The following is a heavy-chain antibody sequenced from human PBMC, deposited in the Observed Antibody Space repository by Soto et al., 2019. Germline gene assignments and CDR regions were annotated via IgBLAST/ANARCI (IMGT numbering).Heavy chain of an antibody. D-gene: IGHD6-19*01. CDR1: GFTFSSYS. J-gene: IGHJ6*01. CDR2: ISSSSSTI. V-gene: IGHV3-48*01. CDR3: AGEYPSQIAVADIYYYYYGMDV. Sequence: GGSLRLSCAASGFTFSSYSMNWVRQAPGKGLEWVSYISSSSSTIYYADSVKGRFTISRDNAKNSLYLQMNSLRAEDTAVYYCAGEYPSQIAVADIYYYYYGMDVWGQGTTVTVSS.